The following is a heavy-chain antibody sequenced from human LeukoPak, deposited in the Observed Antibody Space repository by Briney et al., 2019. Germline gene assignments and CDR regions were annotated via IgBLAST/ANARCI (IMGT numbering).Heavy chain of an antibody. CDR3: ARLEHTGTYYRRFDY. CDR2: IYFTGTT. Sequence: SETLSLTCTVSGGGPMTSSNFYWAWIRQPPEKGLEWIGSIYFTGTTYYNPSLKSRVTLSEDTSSNQFSLRLDSVTAADTAVYYCARLEHTGTYYRRFDYWGQGTLVTVSS. D-gene: IGHD1-26*01. J-gene: IGHJ4*02. CDR1: GGGPMTSSNFY. V-gene: IGHV4-39*01.